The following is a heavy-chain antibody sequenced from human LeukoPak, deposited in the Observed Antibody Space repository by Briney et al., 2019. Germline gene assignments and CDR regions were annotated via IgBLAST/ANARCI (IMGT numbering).Heavy chain of an antibody. CDR1: GGSFSSYY. CDR3: ASVSGSATQSYFDY. V-gene: IGHV4-59*01. CDR2: VHDSGRT. D-gene: IGHD1-26*01. J-gene: IGHJ4*02. Sequence: PSETLSLTCKVSGGSFSSYYWSRIRQPPGKGLEWIGYVHDSGRTNYNPSLTSRFTISIDPSKNQVSLRVRSVTAADTAVYYCASVSGSATQSYFDYWGQGTLVIVSA.